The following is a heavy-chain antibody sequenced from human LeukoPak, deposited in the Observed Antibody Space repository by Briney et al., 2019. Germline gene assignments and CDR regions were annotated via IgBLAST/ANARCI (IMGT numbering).Heavy chain of an antibody. J-gene: IGHJ4*02. CDR3: ARAPPSAPFDN. V-gene: IGHV1-2*02. CDR2: INSNSGAT. CDR1: GYTFSDYY. Sequence: ASVKVSCKASGYTFSDYYMHWVRQAPGQGLEWMAWINSNSGATDSAQKFQGRVTLTRDTSTSTVYIELSRLRSDDTAVYYCARAPPSAPFDNWGQGTLVTVSS.